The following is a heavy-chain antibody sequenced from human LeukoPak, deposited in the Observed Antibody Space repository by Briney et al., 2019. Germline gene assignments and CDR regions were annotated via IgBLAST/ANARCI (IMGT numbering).Heavy chain of an antibody. J-gene: IGHJ5*02. CDR1: GGSISSYY. Sequence: SETLSLTCTVSGGSISSYYWSWIRQPPGKGLEWIGYIYYSGSTNYNPSLKSRVTISVDTSKNQFSLKLSSVTAADTAVYYCARAAVYDFWSGYSNWFDPWGQGTLVTVSS. CDR3: ARAAVYDFWSGYSNWFDP. D-gene: IGHD3-3*01. V-gene: IGHV4-59*01. CDR2: IYYSGST.